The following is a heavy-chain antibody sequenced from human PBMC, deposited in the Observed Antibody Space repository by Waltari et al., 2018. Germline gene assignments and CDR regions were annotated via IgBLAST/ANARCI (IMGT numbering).Heavy chain of an antibody. J-gene: IGHJ3*01. Sequence: QLHLQESCPGLVKPSEPLSPTCSLPGGSITSNRHYWGWTRQPPGKGPVWTGTISYSGATYNNPSLKSRVTISVDTSKNQYSLKLTSVTAADTAVYYCATYIGASIGTAAFDVWGQGTMVTVSS. CDR1: GGSITSNRHY. V-gene: IGHV4-39*01. CDR3: ATYIGASIGTAAFDV. D-gene: IGHD5-12*01. CDR2: ISYSGAT.